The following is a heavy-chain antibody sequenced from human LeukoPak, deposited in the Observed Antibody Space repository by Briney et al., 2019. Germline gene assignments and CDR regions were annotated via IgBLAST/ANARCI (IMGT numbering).Heavy chain of an antibody. J-gene: IGHJ4*02. V-gene: IGHV3-15*01. CDR2: IKSNTDCVTT. D-gene: IGHD5-12*01. Sequence: GGSLRLSCAASGFTFSNAWMSWVRQAPGKGLEWVGRIKSNTDCVTTDYPAPVKGRFTISREDSKNTLYLQMNSLKPEDTAVYYCTAFLPVGYDFRYFDYWGQGTLVTVSS. CDR3: TAFLPVGYDFRYFDY. CDR1: GFTFSNAW.